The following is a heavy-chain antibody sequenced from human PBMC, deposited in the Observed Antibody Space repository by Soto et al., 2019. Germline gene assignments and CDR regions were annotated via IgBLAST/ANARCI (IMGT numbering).Heavy chain of an antibody. CDR2: ICYSGST. CDR1: GGSITSRSYY. J-gene: IGHJ5*02. CDR3: ARVPHSGVTVPTGTGWFDP. Sequence: SETLSLTCTVSGGSITSRSYYWSWVRQPPGKGFEWIGNICYSGSTYYNPSLKSRVTISVDTPKNQFSLKLSSVTAADTAVYYCARVPHSGVTVPTGTGWFDPWGQGTLVTVSS. V-gene: IGHV4-30-4*08. D-gene: IGHD4-4*01.